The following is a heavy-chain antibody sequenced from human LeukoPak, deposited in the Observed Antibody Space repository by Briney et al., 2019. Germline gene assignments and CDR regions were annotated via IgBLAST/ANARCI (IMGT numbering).Heavy chain of an antibody. V-gene: IGHV3-9*01. CDR2: ISWNSGSI. CDR3: AKDMGIVGASYFDY. CDR1: GFTFDDYA. J-gene: IGHJ4*02. D-gene: IGHD1-26*01. Sequence: GGSLRLSCAASGFTFDDYAMHWVRQAPGKGLEWVSGISWNSGSIGYADSVKGRFTISRDNAKNSLYLQMNSLRAEDTALYYCAKDMGIVGASYFDYWGQGTLVTVSS.